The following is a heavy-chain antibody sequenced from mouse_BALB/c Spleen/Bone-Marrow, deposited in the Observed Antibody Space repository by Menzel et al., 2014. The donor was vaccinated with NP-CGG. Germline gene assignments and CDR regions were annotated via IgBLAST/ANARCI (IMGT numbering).Heavy chain of an antibody. Sequence: VKLMESGPGLVAPSQSLSITCTVSGFSLTSYGVHWVRQPPGKGLEWLGVIWAGGSTNYNSALMSRLSISKDNSKSQVFLKMNSLQTDDSAMYYCAREGPTIITTAFDYWGQGTSLTVSS. D-gene: IGHD2-4*01. CDR1: GFSLTSYG. V-gene: IGHV2-9*02. CDR3: AREGPTIITTAFDY. CDR2: IWAGGST. J-gene: IGHJ2*02.